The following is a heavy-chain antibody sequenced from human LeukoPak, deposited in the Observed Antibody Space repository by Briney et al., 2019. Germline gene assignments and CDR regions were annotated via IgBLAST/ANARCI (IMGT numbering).Heavy chain of an antibody. Sequence: PSETLSLTCTVSGGSISSYYWSWIRQPPGKGLKWIGNIYYSGYTTYSPSLRSRVTTSVDTSKNQFSLKLSSLTAADTAVYYCARETSQKGAHYMDIWGKGTTITISS. V-gene: IGHV4-59*01. J-gene: IGHJ6*03. CDR3: ARETSQKGAHYMDI. CDR2: IYYSGYT. D-gene: IGHD3-16*01. CDR1: GGSISSYY.